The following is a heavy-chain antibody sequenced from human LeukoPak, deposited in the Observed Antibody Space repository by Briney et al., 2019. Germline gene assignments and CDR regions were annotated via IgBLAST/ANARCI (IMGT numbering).Heavy chain of an antibody. Sequence: KPSETLSLTCTVSGGSISSSSYYWGWFRQPPGKGLEWIGSIYYSGSTYYNPSLKSRVTISVDTSKNQFSLKLSSVTAADAAVYYCARIVGASDYWGQGTLVTVSS. CDR3: ARIVGASDY. CDR2: IYYSGST. J-gene: IGHJ4*02. V-gene: IGHV4-39*01. CDR1: GGSISSSSYY. D-gene: IGHD1-26*01.